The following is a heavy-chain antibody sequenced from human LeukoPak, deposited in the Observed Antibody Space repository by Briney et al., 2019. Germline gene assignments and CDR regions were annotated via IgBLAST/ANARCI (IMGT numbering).Heavy chain of an antibody. CDR3: ARDFLHVYYYDSSGYVRGAFDI. Sequence: ASVKVSCKASGYTFTSYYMHWVRQAPGQGLEWMGIINPSGGSTSYAQKFQGRVTMTRDTSTSTVYMELSSLRSEDTAVYYCARDFLHVYYYDSSGYVRGAFDIWGQGTMVTVSS. CDR1: GYTFTSYY. D-gene: IGHD3-22*01. J-gene: IGHJ3*02. V-gene: IGHV1-46*01. CDR2: INPSGGST.